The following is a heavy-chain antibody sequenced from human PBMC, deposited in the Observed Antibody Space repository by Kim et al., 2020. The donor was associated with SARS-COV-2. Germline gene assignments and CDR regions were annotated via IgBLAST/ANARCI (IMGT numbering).Heavy chain of an antibody. J-gene: IGHJ6*02. CDR3: ARPAYCSGGSCYSREASSPYYYYYGMDV. CDR1: GGTFSSYA. V-gene: IGHV1-69*13. Sequence: SVKVSCKASGGTFSSYAISWVRQAPGQGLEWMGGIIPIFGTANYAQKFQGRVTITADESTSTAYMELSSLRSEDTAVYYCARPAYCSGGSCYSREASSPYYYYYGMDVWGQGTTVTVSS. CDR2: IIPIFGTA. D-gene: IGHD2-15*01.